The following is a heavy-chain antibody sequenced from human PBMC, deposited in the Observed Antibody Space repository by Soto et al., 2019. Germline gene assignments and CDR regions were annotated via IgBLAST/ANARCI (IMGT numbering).Heavy chain of an antibody. CDR2: IIPIFGTA. CDR1: GGTFSSYA. J-gene: IGHJ3*02. V-gene: IGHV1-69*13. CDR3: ARVPRYYDSSGYYYDDAFDI. Sequence: GASVKVSCKASGGTFSSYAISWVRQAPGQGLEWMGGIIPIFGTANYAQKFQGRVTITADESTSTAYMELSSLRSEDTAVYYCARVPRYYDSSGYYYDDAFDIWGQGXMVTV. D-gene: IGHD3-22*01.